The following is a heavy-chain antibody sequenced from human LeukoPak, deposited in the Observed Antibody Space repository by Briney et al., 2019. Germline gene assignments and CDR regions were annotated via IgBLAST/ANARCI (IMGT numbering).Heavy chain of an antibody. CDR2: IKKDGSEK. D-gene: IGHD3-16*01. CDR3: ARFISLGA. CDR1: GFTFNSYW. J-gene: IGHJ5*02. V-gene: IGHV3-7*01. Sequence: SGGSLRLSCAASGFTFNSYWMSWVRQAPGKGLEWVANIKKDGSEKNYVDSEKGRFTISRDNAKNSLYLQMDSLRAEDTAVYYCARFISLGAWGQGTLVTVSS.